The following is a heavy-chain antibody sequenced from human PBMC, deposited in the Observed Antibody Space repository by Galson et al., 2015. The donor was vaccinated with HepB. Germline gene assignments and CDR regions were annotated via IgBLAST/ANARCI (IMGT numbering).Heavy chain of an antibody. J-gene: IGHJ4*02. V-gene: IGHV3-7*03. CDR2: IKQDGSEI. CDR1: GFTFSTYW. D-gene: IGHD6-19*01. CDR3: ARHYFSAWPDTPLDY. Sequence: SLRLSCAASGFTFSTYWMSWVRQAPGKGLGWVASIKQDGSEIYYVDSVKGRFTISRDNAKNSLYLQMNSLRAEDTAVYYCARHYFSAWPDTPLDYWGQGTLVTVSS.